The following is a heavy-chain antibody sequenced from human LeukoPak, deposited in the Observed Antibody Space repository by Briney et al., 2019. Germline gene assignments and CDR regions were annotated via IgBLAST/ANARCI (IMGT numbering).Heavy chain of an antibody. CDR3: AKLEPSYYYFDY. CDR2: ISSSASST. CDR1: GFTFSSYD. Sequence: GGSLRLSCAASGFTFSSYDMSWVRQAPGKGLEWVSTISSSASSTYYADSVKGRFTISRDNSKNTLYLQVSSLRAEDTAVYYCAKLEPSYYYFDYWGQGTLVTVSS. D-gene: IGHD1-1*01. V-gene: IGHV3-23*01. J-gene: IGHJ4*02.